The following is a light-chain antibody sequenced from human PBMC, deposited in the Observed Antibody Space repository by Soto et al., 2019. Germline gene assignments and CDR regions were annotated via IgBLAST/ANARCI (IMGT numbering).Light chain of an antibody. CDR2: DVT. J-gene: IGLJ1*01. CDR3: CSFAGRRYV. V-gene: IGLV2-11*01. Sequence: QSVLTQPRSVSASPGQSVTIPCTGTSSDVGGYNYVSWYQQHPGKAPKLIIYDVTKRPSGVPDRFSGSKSGSTASLTISGLQAEDEADYYCCSFAGRRYVFGSGTKVTVL. CDR1: SSDVGGYNY.